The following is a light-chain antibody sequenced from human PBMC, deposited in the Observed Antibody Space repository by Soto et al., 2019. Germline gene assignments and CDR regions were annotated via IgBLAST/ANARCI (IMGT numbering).Light chain of an antibody. Sequence: QSARTQPASVYGSPGEAITISCTGTSSDVGNYKYVSWYQQHPGKAPKLMIYEVSNRPSGVSNRFSGSKSGNTASLTISGLQAEDETDYYCFSYTSSGTYVFGTGTKVTVL. CDR2: EVS. V-gene: IGLV2-14*01. J-gene: IGLJ1*01. CDR1: SSDVGNYKY. CDR3: FSYTSSGTYV.